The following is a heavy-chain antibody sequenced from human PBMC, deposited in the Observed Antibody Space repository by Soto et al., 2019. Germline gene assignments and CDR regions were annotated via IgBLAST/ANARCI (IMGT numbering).Heavy chain of an antibody. CDR1: GFTISSYA. V-gene: IGHV3-23*01. D-gene: IGHD4-17*01. Sequence: GESLKISCAASGFTISSYAMSWVRQAPGKGLEWVSAMTGSGGSTYYADSVKGRFTISRDDSKNTLYLQMNSLRAEDTAVYYCAKGSTVSVTNMDVWGKGTTVTVSS. J-gene: IGHJ6*03. CDR2: MTGSGGST. CDR3: AKGSTVSVTNMDV.